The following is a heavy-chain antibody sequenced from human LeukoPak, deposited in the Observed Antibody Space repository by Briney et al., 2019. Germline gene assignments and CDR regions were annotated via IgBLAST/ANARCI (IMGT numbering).Heavy chain of an antibody. CDR2: INRSGGTT. CDR1: GFTFSSYA. Sequence: PGESLRLSCAASGFTFSSYAMSWVRQAPGKGLEWVSAINRSGGTTYYADSVKGRFTISRDNSKNTLYLQMNSLRAEDTAVYYCAKRKARGTMVRGVIIPSSFDYWGQGTLVTVSS. D-gene: IGHD3-10*01. CDR3: AKRKARGTMVRGVIIPSSFDY. V-gene: IGHV3-23*01. J-gene: IGHJ4*02.